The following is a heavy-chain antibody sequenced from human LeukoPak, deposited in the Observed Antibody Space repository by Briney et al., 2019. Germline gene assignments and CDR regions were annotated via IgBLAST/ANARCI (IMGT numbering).Heavy chain of an antibody. Sequence: GGAPRLSWAAPGFTFRGYEMKWVRQGPGEGLEWVSYISSSGSTIYYADSVKGRFTISRDNAKNSLYLQMNSLRAEDTAVYYCASTWIFDYWGQGTLVTVSS. CDR1: GFTFRGYE. V-gene: IGHV3-48*03. CDR2: ISSSGSTI. CDR3: ASTWIFDY. J-gene: IGHJ4*02. D-gene: IGHD1-1*01.